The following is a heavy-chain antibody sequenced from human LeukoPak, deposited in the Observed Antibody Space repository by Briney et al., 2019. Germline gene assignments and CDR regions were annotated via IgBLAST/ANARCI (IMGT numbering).Heavy chain of an antibody. CDR1: GGTFSSYA. CDR2: IIPILGIA. V-gene: IGHV1-69*04. D-gene: IGHD6-19*01. J-gene: IGHJ4*02. CDR3: ASALSSGWXXXDY. Sequence: ASVKVSCKASGGTFSSYAISWVRQAPGQGLEWMGRIIPILGIANYAQKFQGRVTITADKSTSTAYMELSSLRSEDTAVYYCASALSSGWXXXDYWGQGTLVTVSS.